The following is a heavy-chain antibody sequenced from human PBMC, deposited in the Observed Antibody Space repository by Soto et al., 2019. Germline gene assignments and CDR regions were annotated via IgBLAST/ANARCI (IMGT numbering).Heavy chain of an antibody. CDR1: GGTFSSYT. CDR2: IIPILGIA. J-gene: IGHJ4*02. Sequence: SVKVSCKASGGTFSSYTISWVRQAPGQGLEWMGRIIPILGIANYAQKFQGRVTITADKSTSTAYMELRSLRSDDTAVYYCARDSYITQNDYSGQGTLVTVSS. D-gene: IGHD1-20*01. V-gene: IGHV1-69*04. CDR3: ARDSYITQNDY.